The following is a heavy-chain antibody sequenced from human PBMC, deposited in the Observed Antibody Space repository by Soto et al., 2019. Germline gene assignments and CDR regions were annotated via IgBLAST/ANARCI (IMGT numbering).Heavy chain of an antibody. Sequence: QVQLVQSGAEVKKPGSSVKVSCKASGGSFSSYAISWVRQAPGQGLEWMGGIIPIVGTGNYAQNFQGRVTITADESTSTAYTALSIPRSHDTAIYYCARDLRAAGRPGMDVWGQGTTITVSS. J-gene: IGHJ6*02. CDR2: IIPIVGTG. CDR1: GGSFSSYA. D-gene: IGHD6-13*01. CDR3: ARDLRAAGRPGMDV. V-gene: IGHV1-69*01.